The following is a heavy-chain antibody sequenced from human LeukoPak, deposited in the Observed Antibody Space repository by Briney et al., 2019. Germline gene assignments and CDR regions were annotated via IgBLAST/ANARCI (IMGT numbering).Heavy chain of an antibody. CDR3: AKALPRSEGYTHGCFDY. CDR2: ITGSGSNT. V-gene: IGHV3-23*01. CDR1: GFTFSSYA. Sequence: GGSLRLSCAASGFTFSSYAMNWVRQAPGKGLEWVSTITGSGSNTYYADSVKGQFTVSRDNSKNTLYLQMNSLSAEDTATYYCAKALPRSEGYTHGCFDYWGQGTLVTVSS. J-gene: IGHJ4*02. D-gene: IGHD5-24*01.